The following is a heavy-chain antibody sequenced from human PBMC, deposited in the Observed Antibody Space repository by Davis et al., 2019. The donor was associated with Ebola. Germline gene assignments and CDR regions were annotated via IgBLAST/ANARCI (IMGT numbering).Heavy chain of an antibody. V-gene: IGHV4-59*08. CDR1: GGSISSYY. J-gene: IGHJ6*02. CDR2: IYYSGST. Sequence: PGGSLRLSCTVSGGSISSYYWSWIRQPPGKGLEWIGYIYYSGSTNYNPSLKSRVTISVDTSKNQFSLKLSSVTAADTAVYYCARRYYYYGMDVWGQGTTVTVSS. CDR3: ARRYYYYGMDV.